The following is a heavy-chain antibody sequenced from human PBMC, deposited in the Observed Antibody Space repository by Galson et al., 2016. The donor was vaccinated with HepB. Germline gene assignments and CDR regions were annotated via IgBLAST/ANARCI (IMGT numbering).Heavy chain of an antibody. CDR2: ISYDGEVK. J-gene: IGHJ4*02. Sequence: SLRLSCAASGFNFRTYPMHWVRQTPGKGLEWVAVISYDGEVKWYADSVKGRFTISRDNSKNGVYLQMNSLRPDDTAVYYCAKDLAMGDSTGWYDYWGQGTLVTVSS. D-gene: IGHD6-19*01. V-gene: IGHV3-30*04. CDR1: GFNFRTYP. CDR3: AKDLAMGDSTGWYDY.